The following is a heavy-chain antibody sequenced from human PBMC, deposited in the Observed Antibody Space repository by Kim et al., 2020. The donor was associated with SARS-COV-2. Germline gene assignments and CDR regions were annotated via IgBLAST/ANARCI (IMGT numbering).Heavy chain of an antibody. CDR1: GGSISTYY. CDR2: IYYTGNI. Sequence: SETLSLTCTVSGGSISTYYWTWIRQPPGKGLEWIGYIYYTGNINYNPSLKSRVTMSVDTSKNRFSLKLTSVTAADTALYFCARGAGKMGYYFDSWGQGS. CDR3: ARGAGKMGYYFDS. D-gene: IGHD1-26*01. V-gene: IGHV4-59*01. J-gene: IGHJ4*02.